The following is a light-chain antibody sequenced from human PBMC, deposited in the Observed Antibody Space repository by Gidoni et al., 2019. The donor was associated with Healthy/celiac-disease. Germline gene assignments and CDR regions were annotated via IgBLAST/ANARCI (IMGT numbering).Light chain of an antibody. V-gene: IGKV1-8*01. CDR1: QGISSY. CDR3: QQYYSYPWT. J-gene: IGKJ1*01. CDR2: AAS. Sequence: ASRMTKSPSSLSASTGDKVTITCGASQGISSYLAWYQQKPGKAPTLLLYAASTLQSGVPSRFSGSGSGTDFTLTISCLQSEDFATYYCQQYYSYPWTFXQXTKVEIK.